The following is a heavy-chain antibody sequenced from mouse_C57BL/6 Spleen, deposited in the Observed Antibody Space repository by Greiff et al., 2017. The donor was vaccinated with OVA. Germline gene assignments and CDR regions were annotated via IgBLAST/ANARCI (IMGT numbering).Heavy chain of an antibody. CDR1: GYTFTSYW. J-gene: IGHJ4*01. CDR2: IDPSDSYT. CDR3: ARATHYYGSSYGDAMDY. Sequence: QVHVKQPGAELVMPGASVKLSCKASGYTFTSYWMHWVKQRPGQGLEWIGEIDPSDSYTYYNQKFKGKSTLTVDKSSSTAYMQLSSLTSEDSAVYYCARATHYYGSSYGDAMDYWGQGTSGTVSS. D-gene: IGHD1-1*01. V-gene: IGHV1-69*01.